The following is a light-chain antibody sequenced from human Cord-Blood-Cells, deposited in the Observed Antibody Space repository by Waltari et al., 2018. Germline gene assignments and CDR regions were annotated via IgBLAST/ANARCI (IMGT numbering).Light chain of an antibody. V-gene: IGKV1-33*01. Sequence: DIQMTQSPSSLSASVGDRVTITCQASQDISNYLNWYQQKPGKAPKLLIYDASNLETGVPSKFSGRGSGTDFTFTISNLQPEDIATYYCQQYYNLPLTFGGRTKVEIK. CDR2: DAS. J-gene: IGKJ4*01. CDR3: QQYYNLPLT. CDR1: QDISNY.